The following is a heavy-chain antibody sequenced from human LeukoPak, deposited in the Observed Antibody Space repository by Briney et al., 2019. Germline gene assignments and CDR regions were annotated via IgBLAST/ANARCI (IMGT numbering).Heavy chain of an antibody. CDR3: ARDDGARLHHFDY. D-gene: IGHD4/OR15-4a*01. CDR2: ITSRGTHI. J-gene: IGHJ4*02. Sequence: GGSLRLSCAAYGFTFTNYGMTWVRQAPGKGLEWVSFITSRGTHIYYGDAVRGRFTVARDDAKNSLYLQMNSLRAEDTAVYYCARDDGARLHHFDYWGQGTLVAVSS. CDR1: GFTFTNYG. V-gene: IGHV3-21*01.